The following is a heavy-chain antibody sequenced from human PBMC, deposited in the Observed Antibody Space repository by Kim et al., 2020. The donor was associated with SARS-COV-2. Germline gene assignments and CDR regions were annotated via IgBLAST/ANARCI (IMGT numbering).Heavy chain of an antibody. CDR1: GYSFTSYW. CDR2: IYPGDSDT. V-gene: IGHV5-51*01. CDR3: ARLPRYCSSTSCYYFDY. Sequence: GESLKISCKGSGYSFTSYWIGWVRQMPGQGLEWMGIIYPGDSDTRYSPSFQGQVTISADKSISTAYLQWSSLKASDTAVYYCARLPRYCSSTSCYYFDYWGQGTLVTVSS. J-gene: IGHJ4*02. D-gene: IGHD2-2*01.